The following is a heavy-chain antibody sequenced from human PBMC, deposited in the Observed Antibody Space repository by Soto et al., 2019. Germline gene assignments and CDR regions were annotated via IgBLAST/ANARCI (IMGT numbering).Heavy chain of an antibody. CDR2: IIPILGIA. D-gene: IGHD2-15*01. CDR3: ARAVAATDAFDI. CDR1: GGTFSSYT. V-gene: IGHV1-69*02. J-gene: IGHJ3*02. Sequence: ASVKVSCKASGGTFSSYTISWVRQAPGQGLEWMGRIIPILGIANYAQKFQGRVTITADKSTSTAYMELSSLRSEDTAVYYCARAVAATDAFDIWGQGTMVTVSS.